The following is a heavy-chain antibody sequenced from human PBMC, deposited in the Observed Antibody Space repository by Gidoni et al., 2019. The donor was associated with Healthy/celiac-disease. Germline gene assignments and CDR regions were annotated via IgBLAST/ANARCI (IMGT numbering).Heavy chain of an antibody. CDR3: ARDFGVGATFMDY. D-gene: IGHD1-26*01. J-gene: IGHJ4*02. V-gene: IGHV3-7*03. Sequence: EVQLVESGGGLVRPGGSTSGAGAACDYAFSSYWMRWVRQAAGKGLEWVANINQDGSEKSYVDSVKGRFTISRDNAKNSLYLQMNSLRAEDTAVYYCARDFGVGATFMDYWGQGTLVTVSS. CDR2: INQDGSEK. CDR1: DYAFSSYW.